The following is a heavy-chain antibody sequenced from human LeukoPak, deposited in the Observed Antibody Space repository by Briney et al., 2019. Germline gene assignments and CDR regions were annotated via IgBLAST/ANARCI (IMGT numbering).Heavy chain of an antibody. CDR1: GFTFSNYA. Sequence: GGSLRLSCVGSGFTFSNYAMNWVRQAPGKGLEWVSLISHTGVATYYADSVKGRFTISRDNSKNTLFLQVNSLRVEDTAVYYCTKDRIRDGFYDLDHWGQGTLVTVSS. D-gene: IGHD5/OR15-5a*01. J-gene: IGHJ4*02. CDR2: ISHTGVAT. CDR3: TKDRIRDGFYDLDH. V-gene: IGHV3-23*01.